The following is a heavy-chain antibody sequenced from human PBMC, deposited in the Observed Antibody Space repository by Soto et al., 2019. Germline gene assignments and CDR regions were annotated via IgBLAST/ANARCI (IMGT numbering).Heavy chain of an antibody. CDR1: GYTLTELS. V-gene: IGHV1-24*01. CDR2: FDPEDGET. CDR3: TSTEYYDRSGYYHLNSFDP. D-gene: IGHD3-22*01. Sequence: ASVKVSCKVSGYTLTELSMHWVRQAPGKGLEWMGGFDPEDGETIYAQRFQGRVTMTEDTSTDTAYMELSSLRSEDTAVYYCTSTEYYDRSGYYHLNSFDPWGPGTLLTVSS. J-gene: IGHJ5*02.